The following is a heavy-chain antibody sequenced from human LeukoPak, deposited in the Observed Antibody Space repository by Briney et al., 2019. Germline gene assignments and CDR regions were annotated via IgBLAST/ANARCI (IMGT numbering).Heavy chain of an antibody. CDR3: TKWSTSGSYYTE. CDR1: GFTFSNYW. Sequence: GGSLRLSCAASGFTFSNYWMSWVRQAPGKGLEWVANIKQDGSEKNYVDSVKGRFTISRDNARNSLSLQMNSLRAEDTAVYYCTKWSTSGSYYTEWGQGTLVIVSS. J-gene: IGHJ4*02. V-gene: IGHV3-7*01. CDR2: IKQDGSEK. D-gene: IGHD3-10*01.